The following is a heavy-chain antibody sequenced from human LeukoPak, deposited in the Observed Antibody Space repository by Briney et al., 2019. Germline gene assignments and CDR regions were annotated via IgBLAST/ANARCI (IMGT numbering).Heavy chain of an antibody. V-gene: IGHV4-39*07. Sequence: SETLSLTCTVSGGSISSSPCYWGWIRQSPGKGLEWFGTICSSGSTYYNPSLKSRVTISVDTSKNQFSLKLSSVTAADTAVYYCARVGGGDYWGQGTLVTVSS. CDR3: ARVGGGDY. J-gene: IGHJ4*02. CDR1: GGSISSSPCY. CDR2: ICSSGST. D-gene: IGHD3-16*01.